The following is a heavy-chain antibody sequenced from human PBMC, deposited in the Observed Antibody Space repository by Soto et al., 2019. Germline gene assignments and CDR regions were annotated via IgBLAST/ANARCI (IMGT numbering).Heavy chain of an antibody. J-gene: IGHJ4*02. Sequence: QVQLVESGGGVVQPGRSLRLSCAASGFTFSNYGMHWVRQAPGKGLEWVAVIWYDGSNKYYADSVKGRFTISRDNSKNTLYLQMNSLRAEDTAVYYCARGIVVLPADNYYFDYWGQGTLVTVSS. D-gene: IGHD2-2*01. CDR3: ARGIVVLPADNYYFDY. CDR2: IWYDGSNK. CDR1: GFTFSNYG. V-gene: IGHV3-33*01.